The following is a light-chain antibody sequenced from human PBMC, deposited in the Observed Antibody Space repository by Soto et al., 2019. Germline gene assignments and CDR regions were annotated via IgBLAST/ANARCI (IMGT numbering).Light chain of an antibody. CDR1: NSDVGGYDR. J-gene: IGLJ3*02. CDR2: EVY. V-gene: IGLV2-14*01. CDR3: TSYIPSTTTNWG. Sequence: SVLTQPASVSGSPGQSITISCTGTNSDVGGYDRVSWYQHHPGKAPKLLIFEVYNRPSGISDRFSGSKSGDTASLTISGLQAEDEADYYCTSYIPSTTTNWGVGGGTKVTVL.